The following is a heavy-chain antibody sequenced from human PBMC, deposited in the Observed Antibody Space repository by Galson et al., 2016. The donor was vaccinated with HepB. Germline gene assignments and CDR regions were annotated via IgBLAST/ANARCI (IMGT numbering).Heavy chain of an antibody. V-gene: IGHV3-33*01. J-gene: IGHJ4*02. CDR3: AREKDSSSWYNFDY. D-gene: IGHD6-13*01. CDR2: IWYDGSNK. CDR1: GFTFSSSG. Sequence: SLRLSCAASGFTFSSSGMHWVRQAPGKGLEWVAVIWYDGSNKYYADSVKGRFTISRDNSKNTLFLQMNSLRAEDTAVYYCAREKDSSSWYNFDYWGQGTLVTVSS.